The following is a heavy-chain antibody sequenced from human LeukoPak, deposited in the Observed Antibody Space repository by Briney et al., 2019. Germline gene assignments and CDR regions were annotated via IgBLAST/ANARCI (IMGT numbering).Heavy chain of an antibody. J-gene: IGHJ4*02. CDR2: ISSTSNI. D-gene: IGHD7-27*01. V-gene: IGHV3-48*01. Sequence: GGSLRLSCAASGFTFSSHSMNWVRQAPGKGLEWISYISSTSNIYYADFVKGRFTTSRDSAKNSLYLQMNSLRAEDTAVYYCAREANWGSYNDYWGQGTLVTVSS. CDR3: AREANWGSYNDY. CDR1: GFTFSSHS.